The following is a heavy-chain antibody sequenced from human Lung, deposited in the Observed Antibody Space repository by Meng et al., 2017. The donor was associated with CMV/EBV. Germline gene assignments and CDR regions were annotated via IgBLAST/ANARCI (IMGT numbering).Heavy chain of an antibody. Sequence: GSLRLSXAVSGTSISTSNWWSWVRQPPGKGLEWIGEVYHSGYTNYNPSLKSRVTMSVDRSKNQFSLKLSSVTAADTAVYYCARVTEYGGNCFDSWGKGTLVTVAS. J-gene: IGHJ4*02. V-gene: IGHV4-4*02. CDR2: VYHSGYT. CDR3: ARVTEYGGNCFDS. CDR1: GTSISTSNW. D-gene: IGHD4/OR15-4a*01.